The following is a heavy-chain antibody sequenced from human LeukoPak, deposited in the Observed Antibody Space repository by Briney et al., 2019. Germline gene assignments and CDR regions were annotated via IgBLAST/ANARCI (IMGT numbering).Heavy chain of an antibody. Sequence: SETLSLTCTVSGGSISSYYWSWIRQPPGKGLEWIGYLYYSGSTNYNPSLKSRVTISVDTSKNQFSLKLSSVTAADTAVYYCARGFFDSSGYSNAFDIWGQGTMVTVSS. CDR2: LYYSGST. CDR3: ARGFFDSSGYSNAFDI. V-gene: IGHV4-59*08. J-gene: IGHJ3*02. D-gene: IGHD3-22*01. CDR1: GGSISSYY.